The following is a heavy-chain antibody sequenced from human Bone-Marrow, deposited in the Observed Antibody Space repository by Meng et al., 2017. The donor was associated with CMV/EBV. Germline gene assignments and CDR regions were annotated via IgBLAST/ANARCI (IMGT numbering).Heavy chain of an antibody. CDR3: AREGPFRSGHFKYYYYYGMDI. J-gene: IGHJ6*02. CDR1: GDAFNSYA. D-gene: IGHD3-3*01. V-gene: IGHV1-69*05. Sequence: SVKVSCKASGDAFNSYAISWIRQAPGQGLEWMGGIVPQFGTTNHAQRFQGRLTITTDESSSTAYMELISLRSEDTAVYFCAREGPFRSGHFKYYYYYGMDIWGQGTTVTVSS. CDR2: IVPQFGTT.